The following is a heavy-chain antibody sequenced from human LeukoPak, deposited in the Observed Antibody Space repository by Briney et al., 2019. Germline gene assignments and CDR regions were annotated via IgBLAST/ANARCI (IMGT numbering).Heavy chain of an antibody. J-gene: IGHJ3*02. CDR3: ASYYYDSSGYFLGDAFDI. CDR2: INPNSGGT. CDR1: GYTFTGYY. D-gene: IGHD3-22*01. Sequence: ASVKVSCKASGYTFTGYYMHWVRQAPGQGLEWMGRINPNSGGTNYAQKFQGRVTTTRDTSISTAYMELSRLRSDDTAVYYCASYYYDSSGYFLGDAFDIWGQGTMVTVSS. V-gene: IGHV1-2*06.